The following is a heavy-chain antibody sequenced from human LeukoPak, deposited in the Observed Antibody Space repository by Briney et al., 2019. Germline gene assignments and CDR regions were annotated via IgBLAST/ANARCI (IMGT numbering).Heavy chain of an antibody. CDR1: GGSISSYY. V-gene: IGHV4-4*07. J-gene: IGHJ6*03. CDR3: ARDPLFWSGYTPYYYYMDV. Sequence: SETLSLTCTVSGGSISSYYWSWIRQPAGKGLEWIGRIYTSGSTNYNPSLKSRVTMSVDTSKNQFSLKLSSVTAADTAVYYCARDPLFWSGYTPYYYYMDVWGKGTTVTVSS. D-gene: IGHD3-3*01. CDR2: IYTSGST.